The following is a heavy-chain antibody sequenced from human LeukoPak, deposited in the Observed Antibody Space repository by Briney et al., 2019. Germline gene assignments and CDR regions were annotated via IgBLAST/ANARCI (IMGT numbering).Heavy chain of an antibody. CDR2: IYWNDDK. J-gene: IGHJ4*02. V-gene: IGHV2-5*01. CDR1: GFSLSTSGVG. Sequence: ESGPTLVKPTQTLTLTCTFSGFSLSTSGVGVGWIRQPPGKALEWLALIYWNDDKRYSPPLKSRLTITKDTSKNQVVLTMTNMDPVDTATYYCAHSLVATIMVEAEGFDYWGQGTLVTVSS. D-gene: IGHD5-12*01. CDR3: AHSLVATIMVEAEGFDY.